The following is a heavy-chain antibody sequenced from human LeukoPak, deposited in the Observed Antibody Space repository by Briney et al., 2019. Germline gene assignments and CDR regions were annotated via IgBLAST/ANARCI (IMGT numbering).Heavy chain of an antibody. Sequence: PSETLSLTCTVSGGSISSYYWSWIRQPPGKGLEWIGYIYNSGSTNYNPSLKSRVTISVDTSKNQFSLKLSSVTAADTAVYYCAREGLGYSSSWYYYYYYMDVWGKGTTVTISS. J-gene: IGHJ6*03. CDR2: IYNSGST. CDR3: AREGLGYSSSWYYYYYYMDV. D-gene: IGHD6-13*01. V-gene: IGHV4-59*01. CDR1: GGSISSYY.